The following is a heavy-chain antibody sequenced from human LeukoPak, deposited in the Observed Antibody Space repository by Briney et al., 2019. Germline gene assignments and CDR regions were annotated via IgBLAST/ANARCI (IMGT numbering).Heavy chain of an antibody. V-gene: IGHV1-18*01. CDR2: ISAYNGNT. Sequence: ASVKVSCKASGYTFTSYGISWVRQAPGQGLEWMGWISAYNGNTNYAQKLQGRVTMTTDTSTSTAYMELRSLRSDDTAVYYCARVQGGLIAAAGTAARPPFFDYWGQGTLVTVSS. CDR1: GYTFTSYG. J-gene: IGHJ4*02. CDR3: ARVQGGLIAAAGTAARPPFFDY. D-gene: IGHD6-13*01.